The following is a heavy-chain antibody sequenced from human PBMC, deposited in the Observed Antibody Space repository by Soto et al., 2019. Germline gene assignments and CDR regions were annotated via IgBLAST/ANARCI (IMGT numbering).Heavy chain of an antibody. Sequence: GGSLRLSCAASGFTFSNAWLSWVRQAPGKGMEWVGRIKSKTDGGTTDYTAPVKGRFTISRDDSKNTLYLQMNSLKIEDTAVYYCTTGSTSTKNYWGQGTLVTVSS. CDR3: TTGSTSTKNY. CDR1: GFTFSNAW. V-gene: IGHV3-15*01. D-gene: IGHD6-6*01. J-gene: IGHJ4*02. CDR2: IKSKTDGGTT.